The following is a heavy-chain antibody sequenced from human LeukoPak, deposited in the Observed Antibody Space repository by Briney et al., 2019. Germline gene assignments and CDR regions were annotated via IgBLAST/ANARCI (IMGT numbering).Heavy chain of an antibody. Sequence: GGSLRLSCAASGFTVSSKYMSWVRQAPGKGPEYVSAISTTGGSTYYADSVKGRFTISRDNSKNTLYLQMSSLTAEDTAVYYCVKGWIQAVGNDCWGQGTLVTVSS. V-gene: IGHV3-64D*06. CDR2: ISTTGGST. CDR1: GFTVSSKY. D-gene: IGHD5-18*01. CDR3: VKGWIQAVGNDC. J-gene: IGHJ4*02.